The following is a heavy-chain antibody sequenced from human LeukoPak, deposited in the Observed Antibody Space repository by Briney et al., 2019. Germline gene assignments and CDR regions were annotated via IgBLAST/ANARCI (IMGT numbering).Heavy chain of an antibody. CDR3: AKDDYYDSSGYYYGGY. J-gene: IGHJ4*02. Sequence: GGSLRLSCAASGFTFSSYAMSWVRQAPGKGLEWVSAISGSGGSTYYADSVKGRFTISRDNSKNTLYLQTNSLRAEDTAVYYCAKDDYYDSSGYYYGGYWGQGTLVTVSS. CDR1: GFTFSSYA. CDR2: ISGSGGST. D-gene: IGHD3-22*01. V-gene: IGHV3-23*01.